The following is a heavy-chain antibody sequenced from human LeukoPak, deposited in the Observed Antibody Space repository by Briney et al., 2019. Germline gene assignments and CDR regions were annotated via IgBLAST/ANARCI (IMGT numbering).Heavy chain of an antibody. J-gene: IGHJ5*02. V-gene: IGHV1-18*01. Sequence: ASVKVSCKASGGTFSSYAISWVRQAPGQGLRWMGWINTYNGNTIYAQKFQGRVTMTTDTSTSTAYMELRSLRSDDTAVYYCARDLVHHRLLGTGYNWFDPWGQGTLVTVSS. CDR2: INTYNGNT. CDR1: GGTFSSYA. CDR3: ARDLVHHRLLGTGYNWFDP. D-gene: IGHD3-9*01.